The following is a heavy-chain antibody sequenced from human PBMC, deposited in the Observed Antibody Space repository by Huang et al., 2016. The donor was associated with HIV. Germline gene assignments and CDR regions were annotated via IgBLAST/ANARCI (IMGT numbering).Heavy chain of an antibody. J-gene: IGHJ6*03. Sequence: EVQLVEAGGGLMQPGGSLRLSCTASGNIVSSKYMSWVRQAPGKGLGWVAVIYNDGRTMYADSVGGRFTISRDNSKNIVFFQMNSLRAEDTAVYYCANGGGFDYFYYMDVWGKGTTVTVSS. V-gene: IGHV3-53*01. CDR1: GNIVSSKY. D-gene: IGHD3-10*01. CDR3: ANGGGFDYFYYMDV. CDR2: IYNDGRT.